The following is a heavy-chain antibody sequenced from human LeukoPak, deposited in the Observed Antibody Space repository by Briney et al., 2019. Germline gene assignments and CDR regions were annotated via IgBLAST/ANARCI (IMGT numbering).Heavy chain of an antibody. J-gene: IGHJ4*02. D-gene: IGHD6-19*01. Sequence: GASVKVSCKASGYTFTSYGISWLRQAPAQGLEWMGWISAYNGNTNYAQKLQGRVTMTTDTSTSTAYMELRSLRSDDTAVYYCARDQTSSRWKGSFDYWGQGTLVTVSS. CDR2: ISAYNGNT. V-gene: IGHV1-18*01. CDR1: GYTFTSYG. CDR3: ARDQTSSRWKGSFDY.